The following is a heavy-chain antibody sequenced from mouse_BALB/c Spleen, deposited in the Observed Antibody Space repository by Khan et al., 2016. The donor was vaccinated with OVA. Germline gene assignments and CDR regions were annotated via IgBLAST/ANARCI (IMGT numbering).Heavy chain of an antibody. CDR1: GYTFTNYG. D-gene: IGHD6-2*01. V-gene: IGHV9-3-1*01. CDR3: ARISSYWYSDV. Sequence: QIQLVQSGPELKKPGETVKISCKASGYTFTNYGMNWVKQAPGKGLKWMGWINTYTGEPTYADDFKGRFVFSLETSASTAYLQISNLKNEDTTTYFCARISSYWYSDVWGAETTVTFSS. CDR2: INTYTGEP. J-gene: IGHJ1*01.